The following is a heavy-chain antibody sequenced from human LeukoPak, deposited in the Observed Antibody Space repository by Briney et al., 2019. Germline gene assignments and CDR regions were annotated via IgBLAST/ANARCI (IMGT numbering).Heavy chain of an antibody. CDR1: GLTFGDYA. Sequence: QPGRSLRLSCTASGLTFGDYAMSWVRQAPGKGLEWVGFIRGKAYGGTTEYAASVKGRFTISRDDSKSIAYLQMNSLKTEDTAVYYCTIYCSSTSCYGAFDIWGQGTMVTVSS. J-gene: IGHJ3*02. V-gene: IGHV3-49*04. CDR2: IRGKAYGGTT. CDR3: TIYCSSTSCYGAFDI. D-gene: IGHD2-2*01.